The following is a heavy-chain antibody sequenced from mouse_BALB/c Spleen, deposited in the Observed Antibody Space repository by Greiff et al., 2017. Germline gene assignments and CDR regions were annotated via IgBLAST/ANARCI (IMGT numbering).Heavy chain of an antibody. J-gene: IGHJ1*01. D-gene: IGHD1-2*01. V-gene: IGHV1-82*01. CDR1: GYAFSSSW. CDR3: ARTLRPPNGYFDV. CDR2: IYPGDGDT. Sequence: VQLQESGPELVKPGASVKISCKASGYAFSSSWMNWVKQRPGQGLEWIGRIYPGDGDTNYNGKFKGKATLTADKSSSTAYMQLSSLTSVDSAVYFCARTLRPPNGYFDVWGAGTTVTVSS.